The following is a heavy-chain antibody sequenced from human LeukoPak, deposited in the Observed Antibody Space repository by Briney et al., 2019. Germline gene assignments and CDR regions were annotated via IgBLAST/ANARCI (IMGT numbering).Heavy chain of an antibody. J-gene: IGHJ4*02. D-gene: IGHD3-9*01. CDR1: GGSISSSRYY. Sequence: PSETLSLTCTVSGGSISSSRYYWGWIRQPPGKGLEWIGSLYYSGSTYYNPSLKSRVTISVDTSKNQFSLKLSSVTAADTAVYYCARHVWLQPFDYWGQGTLVTVSS. CDR2: LYYSGST. CDR3: ARHVWLQPFDY. V-gene: IGHV4-39*01.